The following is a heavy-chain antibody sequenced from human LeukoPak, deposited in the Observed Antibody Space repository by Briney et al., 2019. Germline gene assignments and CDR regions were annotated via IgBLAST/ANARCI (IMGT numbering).Heavy chain of an antibody. V-gene: IGHV3-53*01. J-gene: IGHJ5*02. CDR3: AKGGPPSVVAAPMRWFDP. CDR2: ICSGGSK. D-gene: IGHD2-15*01. CDR1: GFAVSSNY. Sequence: GGSLRLSCAASGFAVSSNYMSWVRQAPGKGLEWVSAICSGGSKTYYDSSMGRLTISRDNSKSTTYIQMNSLRAAEAAVYYCAKGGPPSVVAAPMRWFDPWGQGTLVTVSS.